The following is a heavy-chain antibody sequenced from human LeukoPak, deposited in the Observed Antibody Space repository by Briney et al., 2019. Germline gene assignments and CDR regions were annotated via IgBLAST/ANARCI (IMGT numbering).Heavy chain of an antibody. Sequence: QPGGSLSLSCATSGFTFSSYTMTWVRQSPGKGLEWVSIIKPSSGATFYADSVKGRFTVFRDNSRNTLFLQMQGLRAEDAAVYYCKSQTYKGSARYYSDYWGQGTLVTVSS. CDR3: KSQTYKGSARYYSDY. CDR1: GFTFSSYT. V-gene: IGHV3-23*01. J-gene: IGHJ4*02. D-gene: IGHD1-1*01. CDR2: IKPSSGAT.